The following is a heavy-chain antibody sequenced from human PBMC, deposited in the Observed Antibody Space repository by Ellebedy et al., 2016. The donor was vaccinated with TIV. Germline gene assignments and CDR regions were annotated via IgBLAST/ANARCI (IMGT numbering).Heavy chain of an antibody. CDR3: VSYGSGSISYYFDC. J-gene: IGHJ4*02. CDR2: IYYSGST. V-gene: IGHV4-39*07. Sequence: SETLSLXCTVSGGSIRSSSYYWGWIRQPPGKGLEWIGSIYYSGSTYYNPSLKSRVAISADMSKNQFSLKLSSVTAADTAVYFCVSYGSGSISYYFDCWGQGTLVTVSS. CDR1: GGSIRSSSYY. D-gene: IGHD3-10*01.